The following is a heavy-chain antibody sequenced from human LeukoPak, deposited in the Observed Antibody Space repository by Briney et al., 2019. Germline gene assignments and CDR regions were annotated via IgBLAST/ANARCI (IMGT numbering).Heavy chain of an antibody. CDR1: GYTFTDYY. D-gene: IGHD2-2*01. CDR2: INAGNGNT. CDR3: ARKYHCSSTSCYYYYGMDV. J-gene: IGHJ6*02. V-gene: IGHV1/OR15-3*02. Sequence: ASVKVSCKASGYTFTDYYMHWVRQAPGQRLEWMGWINAGNGNTKYSQKFQGRVTITRDTSASTAYMELSSLRSEDTAVYYCARKYHCSSTSCYYYYGMDVWGQGTTVTVSS.